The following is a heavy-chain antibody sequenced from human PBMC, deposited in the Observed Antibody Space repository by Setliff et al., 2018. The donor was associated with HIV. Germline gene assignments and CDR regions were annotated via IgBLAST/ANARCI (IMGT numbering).Heavy chain of an antibody. CDR2: INPKSGDT. Sequence: ASVKVSCKASGYMFTDYYIHWVRQAPGQGLERMGWINPKSGDTKYGQSFQGRVTMTRDTSISTAYMNLSGLRSNDTAVYYCTRGTAVADTNTQPFKYWGQGALVTVSS. J-gene: IGHJ4*02. V-gene: IGHV1-2*02. D-gene: IGHD6-19*01. CDR1: GYMFTDYY. CDR3: TRGTAVADTNTQPFKY.